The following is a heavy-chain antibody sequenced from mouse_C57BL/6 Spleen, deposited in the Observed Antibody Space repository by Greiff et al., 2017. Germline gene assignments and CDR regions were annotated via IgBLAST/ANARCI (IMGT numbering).Heavy chain of an antibody. CDR2: LDHNSGGT. D-gene: IGHD1-1*01. CDR3: ARPTTVVATEAMDY. V-gene: IGHV1-72*01. J-gene: IGHJ4*01. Sequence: VQLQQPGAELVKPGASVKLSCKASGYTFTSYWMHWVKQRPGRGLEWMGRLDHNSGGTKYNEKFKSKATLTVDKPSSTAYMQLSSLTSEDSAVYYCARPTTVVATEAMDYWGQGTSVTVSS. CDR1: GYTFTSYW.